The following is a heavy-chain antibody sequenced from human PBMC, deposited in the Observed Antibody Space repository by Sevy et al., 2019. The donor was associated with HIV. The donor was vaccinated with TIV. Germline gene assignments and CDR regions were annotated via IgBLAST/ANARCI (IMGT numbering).Heavy chain of an antibody. D-gene: IGHD3-16*01. CDR1: GYTFTTYG. V-gene: IGHV1-18*01. Sequence: ASVKVSCKPSGYTFTTYGISWVRQAPGQGLEWMGWISTYNGNTNYAQKFQGRVTMTRDTSTRTAYMELRSLRSDDTAVYYWARKRNLGEPSDPWGQGTLVTVSS. CDR2: ISTYNGNT. CDR3: ARKRNLGEPSDP. J-gene: IGHJ5*02.